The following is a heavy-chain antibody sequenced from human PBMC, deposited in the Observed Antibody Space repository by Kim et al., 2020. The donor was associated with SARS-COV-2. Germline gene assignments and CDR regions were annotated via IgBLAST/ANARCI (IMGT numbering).Heavy chain of an antibody. CDR1: GFNFGSYW. J-gene: IGHJ4*02. CDR3: ARDWMRSYDC. Sequence: GGSLRLSCAASGFNFGSYWMSWVRQAPGRGLERVANIKEDGSETYYADSVKGRFTISRDNAKNSLDLQMNSLSDEDTAVYYCARDWMRSYDCWGQGTLVTVSS. D-gene: IGHD1-1*01. V-gene: IGHV3-7*01. CDR2: IKEDGSET.